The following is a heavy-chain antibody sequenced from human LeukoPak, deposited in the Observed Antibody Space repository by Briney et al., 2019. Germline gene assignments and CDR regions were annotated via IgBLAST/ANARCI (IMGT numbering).Heavy chain of an antibody. CDR1: GGSISSSY. CDR3: GREGLYYDSSGNFRGDY. D-gene: IGHD3-22*01. V-gene: IGHV4-4*07. J-gene: IGHJ4*02. Sequence: SETLSLTCTVSGGSISSSYWSWIRQPAGKGLEWIGRVYSSGTTNFNPSLRSRVTMSIDTAKNQFSLKLTSVTAADTAVYFCGREGLYYDSSGNFRGDYWGPGTLVTVSS. CDR2: VYSSGTT.